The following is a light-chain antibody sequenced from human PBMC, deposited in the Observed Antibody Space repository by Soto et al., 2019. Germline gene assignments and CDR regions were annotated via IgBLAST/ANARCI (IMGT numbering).Light chain of an antibody. Sequence: QSALTQPPSASGSPGQSVTISCTGTSSDIGGYNYVSWYQQHPGTAPKLMIYEVSQRPSGVPDRFSGSKSGNTASLTVSGLQAEDEADYYCSSYAGSNNFVVFGGETKLTVL. CDR2: EVS. CDR1: SSDIGGYNY. V-gene: IGLV2-8*01. CDR3: SSYAGSNNFVV. J-gene: IGLJ2*01.